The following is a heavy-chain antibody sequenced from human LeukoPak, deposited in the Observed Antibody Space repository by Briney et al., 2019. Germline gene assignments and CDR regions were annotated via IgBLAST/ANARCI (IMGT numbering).Heavy chain of an antibody. CDR3: ARTRYSGYDAYYFDY. D-gene: IGHD5-12*01. Sequence: ASVKVSCKASRGTFSSYAISWVRQAPGQGLEWMGRFIPILGIANYAQKFQGRVTITADKSTSTAYMELSSLRSEDTAVYYCARTRYSGYDAYYFDYWGQGTLVTVSS. J-gene: IGHJ4*02. CDR2: FIPILGIA. V-gene: IGHV1-69*04. CDR1: RGTFSSYA.